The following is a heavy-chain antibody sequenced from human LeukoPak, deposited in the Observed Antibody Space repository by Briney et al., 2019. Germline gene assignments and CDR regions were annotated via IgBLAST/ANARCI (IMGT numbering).Heavy chain of an antibody. CDR1: GGSFSGYY. D-gene: IGHD5-24*01. Sequence: SETLSLTCAVYGGSFSGYYWSWIRQPPGKGLEWIGEINHSGSTNYNPSLKSRVTLSVDTSKNQISLKLSSVTAADTAVYYCASHGDRSRYYFDYWGQGTLVT. CDR3: ASHGDRSRYYFDY. V-gene: IGHV4-34*01. CDR2: INHSGST. J-gene: IGHJ4*02.